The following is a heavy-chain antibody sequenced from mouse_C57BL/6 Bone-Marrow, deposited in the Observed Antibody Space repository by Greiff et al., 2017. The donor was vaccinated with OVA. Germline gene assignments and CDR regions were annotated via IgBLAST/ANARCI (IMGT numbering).Heavy chain of an antibody. V-gene: IGHV1-52*01. Sequence: QVQLQQSGAELVRPGSSVKLSCKASGYTFTSYWMHWVKQRPIQGLEWIGNIDPSDSETHYNQKFKDKATLTVDKSSSTAYMQLSSLTSEDSAVYYCARGDYGNLYWYFDVWGTGTTVTVSS. CDR2: IDPSDSET. CDR1: GYTFTSYW. CDR3: ARGDYGNLYWYFDV. D-gene: IGHD2-1*01. J-gene: IGHJ1*03.